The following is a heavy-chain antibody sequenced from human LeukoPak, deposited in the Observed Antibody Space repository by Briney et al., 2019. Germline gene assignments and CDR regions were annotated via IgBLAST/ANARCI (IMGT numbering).Heavy chain of an antibody. V-gene: IGHV3-48*01. Sequence: QTGGSLRLSCVGSGYIFSSYWMNWVRQAPGKGLEWVSYITRSSSAKFYADSVKGQFTISRDNAENLLYLQMNSLRAEDTAVYYCTRDQEGSDYWGQGTLVTVSS. CDR1: GYIFSSYW. J-gene: IGHJ4*02. CDR3: TRDQEGSDY. CDR2: ITRSSSAK.